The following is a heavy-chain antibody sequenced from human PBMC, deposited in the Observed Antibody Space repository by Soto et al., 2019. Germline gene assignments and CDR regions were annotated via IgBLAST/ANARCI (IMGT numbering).Heavy chain of an antibody. D-gene: IGHD4-17*01. CDR1: GGSISSGGSS. CDR3: ARDSEEYGIDFDY. V-gene: IGHV4-30-2*01. J-gene: IGHJ4*02. CDR2: IYHSGST. Sequence: QLQLQESGSGLVKPSQTLSLTCAVSGGSISSGGSSWSWIRQPPGKGLEWIGYIYHSGSTYYNPSLKSRVTISVDRSNNQFSLKLSSVTAADTAVYYCARDSEEYGIDFDYWGQGTLVTVSS.